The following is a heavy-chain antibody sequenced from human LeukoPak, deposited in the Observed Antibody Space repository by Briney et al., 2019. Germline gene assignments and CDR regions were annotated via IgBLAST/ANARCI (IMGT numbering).Heavy chain of an antibody. CDR1: GGSISSYY. CDR2: IYYSGST. V-gene: IGHV4-59*08. Sequence: YPSETLSLTCTVSGGSISSYYWSWIRQPPGKGLEWIGYIYYSGSTNYNPSLKSRVTISVDTSKNQFSLKLSSVTAADTAVYYCARSLAAAGRYYYYGMDVWGQGTTVTVAS. D-gene: IGHD6-13*01. CDR3: ARSLAAAGRYYYYGMDV. J-gene: IGHJ6*02.